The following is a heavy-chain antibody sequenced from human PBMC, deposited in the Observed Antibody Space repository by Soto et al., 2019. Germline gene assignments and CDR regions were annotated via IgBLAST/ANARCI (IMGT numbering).Heavy chain of an antibody. CDR1: GSSISRYS. V-gene: IGHV4-4*07. J-gene: IGHJ6*02. D-gene: IGHD6-13*01. CDR2: IYTSGST. Sequence: SETLSLTCTVSGSSISRYSWNWIRQPAGKGLEWIGRIYTSGSTNYNPSLKSRVTMSVDTSKNQFSLKLSSVTAADTAVYYCARDLSIAAAGSNYYYYYYGMDVWGQGTTVTVSS. CDR3: ARDLSIAAAGSNYYYYYYGMDV.